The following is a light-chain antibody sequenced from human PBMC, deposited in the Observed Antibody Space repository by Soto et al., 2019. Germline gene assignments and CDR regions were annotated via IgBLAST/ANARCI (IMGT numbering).Light chain of an antibody. Sequence: ELVLTQSPATLSLSPVERATISCRASQSVSSYLALYQQKPGQAPRLLIYDASNRATDIPARFSGSGSGTAFTLNISRLEPEDFAVDYCQQRSNWLTCGGGTKVEIK. CDR1: QSVSSY. CDR2: DAS. V-gene: IGKV3-11*01. J-gene: IGKJ4*01. CDR3: QQRSNWLT.